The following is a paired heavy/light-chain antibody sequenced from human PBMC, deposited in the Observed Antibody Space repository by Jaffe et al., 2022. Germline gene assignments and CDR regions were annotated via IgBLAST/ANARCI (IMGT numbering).Light chain of an antibody. CDR2: TAS. J-gene: IGKJ1*01. CDR1: QTVTSNY. V-gene: IGKV3-20*01. CDR3: QQYGSSPWT. Sequence: EIVLTQSPGTLSLSPGERATLSCRASQTVTSNYLVWYQQKPGQAPRLLIYTASTRATGIPDRFSGRGSGTDFTLTINRVEPEDFAVYYCQQYGSSPWTFGQGTKVDIK.
Heavy chain of an antibody. Sequence: QVQLQESGPGLVKPSETLSLTCTVSGGSISSGTHYWSWIRQPAGKGLEWLGRLYSSGNTYYNPSLKSRLSMSVDTSKTQFFLNLNSVTAADTAKYYCARSSGGMDDYNYGAFDIWGQGTMITVSS. CDR1: GGSISSGTHY. CDR2: LYSSGNT. D-gene: IGHD4-4*01. CDR3: ARSSGGMDDYNYGAFDI. V-gene: IGHV4-61*02. J-gene: IGHJ3*02.